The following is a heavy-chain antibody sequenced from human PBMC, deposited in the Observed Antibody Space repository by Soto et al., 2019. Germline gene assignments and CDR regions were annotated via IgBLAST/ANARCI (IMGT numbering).Heavy chain of an antibody. D-gene: IGHD5-18*01. V-gene: IGHV6-1*01. J-gene: IGHJ6*02. CDR2: TYFRSKWYN. CDR1: GESGPSNRAA. Sequence: QTLSLTGAMSGESGPSNRAAWNWIRDSPSRGLEWVGRTYFRSKWYNDYAVSVKSRIPVNPDTSKNPFSLQLNSVTPEDTAVYYCARDYGGYSYNFYYYYGMDVWGQGTTVTVSS. CDR3: ARDYGGYSYNFYYYYGMDV.